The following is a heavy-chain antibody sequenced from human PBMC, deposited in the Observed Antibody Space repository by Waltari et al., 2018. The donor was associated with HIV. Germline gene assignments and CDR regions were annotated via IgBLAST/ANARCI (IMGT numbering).Heavy chain of an antibody. J-gene: IGHJ4*02. CDR3: ARGTYYYDSSGYYDNLPFDY. Sequence: EVQLVESGGGLVKPGGSLRLSCAASGFTFSTYSMHWVRQAPRKGLEWVSSISSSSTYIYYADYVKGRFTISRDNAKNSLYLQMNSLRAEDTAVYFCARGTYYYDSSGYYDNLPFDYWGQGTLVTVSS. D-gene: IGHD3-22*01. CDR1: GFTFSTYS. CDR2: ISSSSTYI. V-gene: IGHV3-21*01.